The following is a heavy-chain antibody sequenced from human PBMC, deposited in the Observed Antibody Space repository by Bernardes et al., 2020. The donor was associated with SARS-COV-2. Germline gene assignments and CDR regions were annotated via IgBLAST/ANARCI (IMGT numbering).Heavy chain of an antibody. J-gene: IGHJ3*01. V-gene: IGHV3-21*01. CDR3: ASSLGTTVVTGDAFDV. CDR1: GFTFGSYS. D-gene: IGHD4-17*01. CDR2: ISSGSSYI. Sequence: GGSLRLSCGASGFTFGSYSMSWVRQGPGKGLEWVSSISSGSSYIYYAESTKGRFTISRDNDKSSVYLQMNSLRAEDTAVYYCASSLGTTVVTGDAFDVWGQGTMVSVSS.